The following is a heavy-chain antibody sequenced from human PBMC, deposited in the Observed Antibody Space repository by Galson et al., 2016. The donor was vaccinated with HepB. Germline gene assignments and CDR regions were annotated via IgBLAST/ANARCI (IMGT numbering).Heavy chain of an antibody. CDR3: ATRSSGWYYFDY. V-gene: IGHV3-21*01. Sequence: SLRLSCAASGFTFSGSALHWVRQAPGKGLEWISSISGGSSYIYYADSVKGRFTISRDNARNSLYLQMNSLRAEDTAVYYRATRSSGWYYFDYWGQGTLVTVSA. J-gene: IGHJ4*02. CDR1: GFTFSGSA. CDR2: ISGGSSYI. D-gene: IGHD6-19*01.